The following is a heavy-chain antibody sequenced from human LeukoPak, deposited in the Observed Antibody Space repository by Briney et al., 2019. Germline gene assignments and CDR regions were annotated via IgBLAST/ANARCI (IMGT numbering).Heavy chain of an antibody. J-gene: IGHJ4*02. CDR2: INPNSGGT. D-gene: IGHD4-17*01. V-gene: IGHV1-2*02. CDR3: ARNHYGDYSVDLDY. Sequence: GASVKVSCKASGYTFTGYYMHWVRQAPGQGLEWMGWINPNSGGTNYAQKFQGRVTMTRDTSISTAYMELSRLRSDDTAVYYCARNHYGDYSVDLDYWGQGTLVTVSS. CDR1: GYTFTGYY.